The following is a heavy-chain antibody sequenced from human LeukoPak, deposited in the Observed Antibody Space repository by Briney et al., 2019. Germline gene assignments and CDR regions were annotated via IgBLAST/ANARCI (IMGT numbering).Heavy chain of an antibody. CDR1: SGSFSGYY. J-gene: IGHJ4*02. Sequence: NSSETLSLTCAVYSGSFSGYYWSWLRQPPGKGLEWIGEINHSGSTNYNTFLKSRVTISGATSKNQFSLKLSSVTAEDTAVDYCASSPGYSSSWYVYWGQGTLVTVSS. CDR3: ASSPGYSSSWYVY. V-gene: IGHV4-34*01. D-gene: IGHD6-13*01. CDR2: INHSGST.